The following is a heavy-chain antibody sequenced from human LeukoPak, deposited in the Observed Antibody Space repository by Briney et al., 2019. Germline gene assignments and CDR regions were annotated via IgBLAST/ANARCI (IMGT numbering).Heavy chain of an antibody. CDR3: AREEEGYYYYMDV. CDR1: GFTVSSNY. Sequence: GGSLRLSCAASGFTVSSNYMSWVRQAPGKGLEWVSSISSSSSYIYYADSVKGRFTISRDNAKNSLYLQMNSLRAEDTAVYYCAREEEGYYYYMDVWGKGTTVTVSS. CDR2: ISSSSSYI. J-gene: IGHJ6*03. V-gene: IGHV3-21*01.